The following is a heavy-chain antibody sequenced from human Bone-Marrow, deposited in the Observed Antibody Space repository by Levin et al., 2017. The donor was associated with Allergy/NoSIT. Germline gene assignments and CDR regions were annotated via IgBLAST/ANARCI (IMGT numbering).Heavy chain of an antibody. V-gene: IGHV3-7*01. CDR2: IKYDGSET. J-gene: IGHJ4*02. D-gene: IGHD3-22*01. Sequence: GGSLRLSCAASGFTFNEHWMSWVRQPPGKGPEWVANIKYDGSETYYADSVKGRFTISRDNAKNSLYVQMNSLRAEDTAVYYCARDYYYNYSGHGAIKYWGQGTLVTVSS. CDR3: ARDYYYNYSGHGAIKY. CDR1: GFTFNEHW.